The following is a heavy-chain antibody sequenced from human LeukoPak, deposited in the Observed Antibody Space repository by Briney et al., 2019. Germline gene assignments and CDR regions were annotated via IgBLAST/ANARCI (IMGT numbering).Heavy chain of an antibody. CDR3: AKDLVAAKYYFDY. J-gene: IGHJ4*02. V-gene: IGHV3-23*01. CDR2: ISGSGGST. CDR1: GFTFSSYA. Sequence: GGSLRLSCAASGFTFSSYAMSWVRQAPGKGLEWVSAISGSGGSTYYADSVKGRLTISRDNSKNTLYLQMNGLRAEDTAVYYCAKDLVAAKYYFDYWGQGTLVTVSS. D-gene: IGHD2-15*01.